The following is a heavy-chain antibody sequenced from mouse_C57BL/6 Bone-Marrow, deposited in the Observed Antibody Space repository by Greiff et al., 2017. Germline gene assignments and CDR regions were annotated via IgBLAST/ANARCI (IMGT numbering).Heavy chain of an antibody. CDR1: GYTFTSYW. D-gene: IGHD3-3*01. J-gene: IGHJ2*01. V-gene: IGHV1-52*01. CDR3: ARGGRGGND. CDR2: IDPSDSET. Sequence: QVQLQQPGAELVKPGASVKLSCKASGYTFTSYWMHWVKQRPIQGLEWIGNIDPSDSETHYNQKFKDKATLTVDKSSSTAYMQLSSLTSEDSAVYYCARGGRGGNDWGQGTTLTVSS.